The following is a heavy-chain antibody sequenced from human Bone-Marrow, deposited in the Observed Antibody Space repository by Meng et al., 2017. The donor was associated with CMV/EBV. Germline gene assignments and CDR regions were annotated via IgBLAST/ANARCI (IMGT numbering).Heavy chain of an antibody. D-gene: IGHD6-19*01. CDR3: AKDQGTGPIYSSGWYYGPRVGGMDV. J-gene: IGHJ6*02. V-gene: IGHV3-33*06. CDR1: GFTFSSYG. Sequence: GESLKISCAASGFTFSSYGMHWVRQAPGKGLEWVAVIWYDGSNKYYADSVKGRFTISRDNSKNTLYLQMNSLRAEDTAVYYCAKDQGTGPIYSSGWYYGPRVGGMDVWGQGTTVTVSS. CDR2: IWYDGSNK.